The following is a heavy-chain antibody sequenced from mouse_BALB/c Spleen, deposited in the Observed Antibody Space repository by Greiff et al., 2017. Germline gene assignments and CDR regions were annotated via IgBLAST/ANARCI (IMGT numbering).Heavy chain of an antibody. CDR1: GFNIKDTY. V-gene: IGHV14-3*02. CDR3: ARVPTTAYYAMDY. J-gene: IGHJ4*01. CDR2: IDPANGNT. D-gene: IGHD1-2*01. Sequence: EVQLQQSGAELVKPGASVKLSCTASGFNIKDTYMHWVKQRPEQGLEWIGRIDPANGNTKYDPKFQGKATITADTSSNTAYLQLSSLTSEDSAVYYCARVPTTAYYAMDYWGQGTSVTVSS.